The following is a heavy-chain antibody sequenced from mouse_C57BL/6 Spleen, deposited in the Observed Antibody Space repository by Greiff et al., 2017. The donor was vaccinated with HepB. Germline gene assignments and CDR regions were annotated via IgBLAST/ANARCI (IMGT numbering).Heavy chain of an antibody. CDR1: GYTFTSYW. CDR3: SRGITTVVATPAY. Sequence: VQLQQSGAELAKPGASVKLSCKASGYTFTSYWMHWVKQRPGHGLEWIGYINPSSGYTKYNQKFKDKATLTADKSSSTAYMQLRSLTYEDSAVYYCSRGITTVVATPAYWGQGTLVTVSA. D-gene: IGHD1-1*01. CDR2: INPSSGYT. V-gene: IGHV1-7*01. J-gene: IGHJ3*01.